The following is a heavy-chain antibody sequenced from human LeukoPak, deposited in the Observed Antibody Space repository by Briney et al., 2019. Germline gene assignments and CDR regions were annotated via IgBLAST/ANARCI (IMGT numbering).Heavy chain of an antibody. Sequence: GGSLRLSCDASGFTFSSYAMHWVRQAPGKGLEWVAVIEYDGSNKYYAESVKGRFTISRDNSKNALYLQMNSLRSDDTAVYYCARDHYYSSGSPSFDYWGQGTLVTVSS. D-gene: IGHD3-10*01. CDR1: GFTFSSYA. CDR3: ARDHYYSSGSPSFDY. V-gene: IGHV3-30-3*01. J-gene: IGHJ4*02. CDR2: IEYDGSNK.